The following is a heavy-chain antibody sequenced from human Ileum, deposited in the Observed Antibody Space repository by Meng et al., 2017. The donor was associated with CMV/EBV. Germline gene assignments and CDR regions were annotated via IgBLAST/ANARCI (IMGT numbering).Heavy chain of an antibody. J-gene: IGHJ4*02. Sequence: QWQLHQWGAGLLNPSETLSLTCAVYSGSFSDFFWGWIRQPPGKGLEWIGESSHSGNTKYNPSLKSRVTISVDASRNQFSLNMRSVTAADTAVYYCARGRDSWWEVDYTGQGTLVTVSS. CDR2: SSHSGNT. CDR3: ARGRDSWWEVDY. CDR1: SGSFSDFF. D-gene: IGHD1-26*01. V-gene: IGHV4-34*01.